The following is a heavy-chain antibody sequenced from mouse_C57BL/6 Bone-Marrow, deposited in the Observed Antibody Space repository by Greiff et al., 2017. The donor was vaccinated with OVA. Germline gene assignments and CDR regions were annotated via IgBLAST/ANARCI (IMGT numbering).Heavy chain of an antibody. Sequence: QVQLKESGAELAKPGASVKLSCKASGYTFTSYWMHWVKQRPGQGLEWIGYINPSSGYTKYNQKFKDKATLTADKSSSTAYMQLSSLTYEDSAVYYGARSRIYYDSPFAYWGQGTLVTVSA. V-gene: IGHV1-7*01. CDR3: ARSRIYYDSPFAY. CDR1: GYTFTSYW. CDR2: INPSSGYT. J-gene: IGHJ3*01. D-gene: IGHD2-4*01.